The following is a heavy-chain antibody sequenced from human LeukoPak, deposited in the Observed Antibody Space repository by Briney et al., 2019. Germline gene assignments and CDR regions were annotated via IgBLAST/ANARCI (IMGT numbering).Heavy chain of an antibody. J-gene: IGHJ6*02. CDR2: MNPNSGNT. Sequence: ASVQFSSPASGYTFTSYDINWVRPATGQGLEWMGWMNPNSGNTGYSRKFQGRVTMTRNTSISTAYMELSSLRSEDTAVYYCARETRMVATMRVGYYYYYGMDVWGQGTTVTVSS. CDR1: GYTFTSYD. D-gene: IGHD5-12*01. CDR3: ARETRMVATMRVGYYYYYGMDV. V-gene: IGHV1-8*01.